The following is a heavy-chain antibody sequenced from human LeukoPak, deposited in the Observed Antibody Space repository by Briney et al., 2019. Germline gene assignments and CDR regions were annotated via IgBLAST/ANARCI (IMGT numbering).Heavy chain of an antibody. J-gene: IGHJ4*02. CDR1: GFTFSSYA. CDR3: ACSIAARPVAY. CDR2: ISGSGGST. V-gene: IGHV3-23*01. D-gene: IGHD6-6*01. Sequence: QAGGSLRLSCAASGFTFSSYAMSWVRQAPGKGLEWVSAISGSGGSTYYADSVKGRFTISRDNSKNTLYLQMNSLRAEDTAVYYCACSIAARPVAYWGQGTLVTVSS.